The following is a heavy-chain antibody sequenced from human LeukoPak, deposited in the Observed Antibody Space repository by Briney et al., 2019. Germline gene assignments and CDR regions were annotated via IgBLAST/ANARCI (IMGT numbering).Heavy chain of an antibody. V-gene: IGHV3-7*01. J-gene: IGHJ6*02. D-gene: IGHD3-9*01. CDR2: IKQDGSEE. CDR3: ARGDDILTGYQGSYGMDV. Sequence: GGSLRLSCAASGFTFSSYWMIWVRQAPGKGLEWVANIKQDGSEEYYVDSVKGRFTISRDNAKNSLYLQMNSLRAEDTAVYYCARGDDILTGYQGSYGMDVWGQGTTVTVSS. CDR1: GFTFSSYW.